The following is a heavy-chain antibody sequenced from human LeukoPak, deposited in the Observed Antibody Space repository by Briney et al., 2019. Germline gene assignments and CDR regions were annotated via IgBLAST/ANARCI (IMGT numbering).Heavy chain of an antibody. CDR3: AKGVKGGWYYFDY. J-gene: IGHJ4*02. D-gene: IGHD6-19*01. V-gene: IGHV3-23*01. CDR1: GFTFSSYA. CDR2: ISGSGGST. Sequence: GGSLRLSCAASGFTFSSYAMSWVRQAPGKGLEWVSAISGSGGSTYYADSVKGRFTITRDNSKNTLYLQMNSLRAEDTAVYYCAKGVKGGWYYFDYWGQGTLVTVSS.